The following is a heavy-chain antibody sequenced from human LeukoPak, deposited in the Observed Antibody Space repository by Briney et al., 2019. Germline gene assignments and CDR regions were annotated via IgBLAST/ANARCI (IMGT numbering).Heavy chain of an antibody. D-gene: IGHD2-2*01. CDR1: GFTFSDYA. CDR2: ISSNGGST. V-gene: IGHV3-64D*09. CDR3: VKAGCSSTRCYGNY. Sequence: PGGSLRLSCSASGFTFSDYAIHWVRRAPGKGLEYVSAISSNGGSTYYADSVKGRFTISRDNSKKTLYLQMSSLRAEDTAVYYCVKAGCSSTRCYGNYWGQGTLVTVSS. J-gene: IGHJ4*02.